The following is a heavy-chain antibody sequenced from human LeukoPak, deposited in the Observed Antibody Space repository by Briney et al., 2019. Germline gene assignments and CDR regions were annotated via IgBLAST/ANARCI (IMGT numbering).Heavy chain of an antibody. D-gene: IGHD6-19*01. V-gene: IGHV3-23*01. Sequence: GGSLRLSCAASGFTFSTYAISWVRQAPGKGLEWVSGISGNGDNTYYADSVKGRFTIYRDNSKSRLSLQMNSLRAEDTAVYYCAKTLSSGWSGNYYFEYWGQGTLVSVSS. CDR1: GFTFSTYA. J-gene: IGHJ4*02. CDR3: AKTLSSGWSGNYYFEY. CDR2: ISGNGDNT.